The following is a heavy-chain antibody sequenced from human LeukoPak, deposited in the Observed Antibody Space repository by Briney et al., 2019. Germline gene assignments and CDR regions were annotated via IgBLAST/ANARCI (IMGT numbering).Heavy chain of an antibody. CDR1: GYTFTSYY. Sequence: ASVKVSCKASGYTFTSYYMHWVRQAPGQGLEWMGIINPSGGSTSYAQKFQGRVTMTRDTSISTAYMELSRLRSDDTAVYYCARDYYIYYYDSSVRGWFDPWGQGTLVTVSS. CDR3: ARDYYIYYYDSSVRGWFDP. J-gene: IGHJ5*02. D-gene: IGHD3-22*01. CDR2: INPSGGST. V-gene: IGHV1-46*01.